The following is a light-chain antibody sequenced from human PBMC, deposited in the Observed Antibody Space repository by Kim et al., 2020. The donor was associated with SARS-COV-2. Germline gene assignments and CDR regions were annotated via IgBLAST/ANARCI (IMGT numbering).Light chain of an antibody. V-gene: IGKV1-5*03. J-gene: IGKJ1*01. CDR3: QQSGT. CDR1: QSISSW. CDR2: KAS. Sequence: STLSASVGDRVTITCRASQSISSWLAWYQQKPGKAPKLLIYKASSLESGVPSRFSGSGSGTEFTLTISSLQPDDFATYYCQQSGTFGQGTKVDIK.